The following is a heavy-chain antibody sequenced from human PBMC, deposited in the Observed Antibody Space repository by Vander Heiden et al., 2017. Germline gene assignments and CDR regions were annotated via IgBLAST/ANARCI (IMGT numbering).Heavy chain of an antibody. Sequence: QVQLVESGGGVVQPGRSLRLSCEASGFSFSTYGMHWVRQAPGKGLEWVAVISYDGNNKYYADSVKGRFTISRDNSDSTLYLQMNSLGVEDTAVYYCAKVFNGYVQSSHYFDQWGQGTLVTASS. D-gene: IGHD2-8*01. CDR2: ISYDGNNK. CDR3: AKVFNGYVQSSHYFDQ. V-gene: IGHV3-30*18. CDR1: GFSFSTYG. J-gene: IGHJ4*02.